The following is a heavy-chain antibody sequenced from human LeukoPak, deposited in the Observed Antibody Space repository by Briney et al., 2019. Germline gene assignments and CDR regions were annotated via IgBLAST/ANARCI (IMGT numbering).Heavy chain of an antibody. CDR1: GFTFDDYA. CDR2: ISWNSGSI. V-gene: IGHV3-9*01. Sequence: GGSLRLSCAASGFTFDDYAMHWVRQAPGKVLEWVSGISWNSGSIGYADSVKGRFTISRDNAKNSLYLQMNSQRAEDTALYYCAKDFHTSIAAAGRFDYWGQGTLVTVSS. CDR3: AKDFHTSIAAAGRFDY. D-gene: IGHD6-13*01. J-gene: IGHJ4*02.